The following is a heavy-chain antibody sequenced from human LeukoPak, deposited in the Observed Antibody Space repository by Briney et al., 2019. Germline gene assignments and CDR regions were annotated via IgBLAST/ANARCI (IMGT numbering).Heavy chain of an antibody. Sequence: SETLSLTCTVSGGSISSGDYYWSWIRQPPGKGLEWIGYIYYSGSTYYNPSLKSRVTISVDTSKNQFSLKLSSVTAADTAVYYCARASMVRGVMEHPNWFDPWGQGTLVTVSS. J-gene: IGHJ5*02. CDR2: IYYSGST. CDR3: ARASMVRGVMEHPNWFDP. V-gene: IGHV4-30-4*08. D-gene: IGHD3-10*01. CDR1: GGSISSGDYY.